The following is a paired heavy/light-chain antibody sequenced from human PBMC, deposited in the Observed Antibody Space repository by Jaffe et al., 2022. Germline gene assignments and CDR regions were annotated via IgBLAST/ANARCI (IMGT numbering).Light chain of an antibody. V-gene: IGLV1-40*01. CDR3: QSYDSSLSGEGV. CDR2: GNS. Sequence: QSVLTQPPSVSGAPGQRVTISCTGSSSNIGAGYDVHWYQQLPGTAPKLLIWGNSNRPSGVPDRFSGSKSGTSASLAITGLQAEDEADYYCQSYDSSLSGEGVFGGGTKLTVL. CDR1: SSNIGAGYD. J-gene: IGLJ3*02.
Heavy chain of an antibody. CDR2: IRSKAYGGTK. J-gene: IGHJ5*02. V-gene: IGHV3-49*04. CDR1: GFTFGDYA. Sequence: EVQLVESGGGLVQPGRSLRLSCTASGFTFGDYAMSWVRQAPGKGLEWVGFIRSKAYGGTKEYAASVKGRFTISRDDSKSIVYLQMNSLKTEDTAVYYCTRGKMYYDILTGYYNVWFDPWGQGTLVTVSS. CDR3: TRGKMYYDILTGYYNVWFDP. D-gene: IGHD3-9*01.